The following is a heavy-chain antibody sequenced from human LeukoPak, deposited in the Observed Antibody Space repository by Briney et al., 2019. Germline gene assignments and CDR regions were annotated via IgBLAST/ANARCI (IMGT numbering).Heavy chain of an antibody. D-gene: IGHD3-10*01. CDR1: GYTFTSYG. Sequence: ASVKVSCKASGYTFTSYGISWVRQAPGQGLEWMGWISAYNGNTNYAQKLQGRVTMTTDTSTSTAYMELRSLRSDDTAVYYCARDVPEDYYGSGNFDYWGQGTLVTVSS. CDR3: ARDVPEDYYGSGNFDY. V-gene: IGHV1-18*01. CDR2: ISAYNGNT. J-gene: IGHJ4*02.